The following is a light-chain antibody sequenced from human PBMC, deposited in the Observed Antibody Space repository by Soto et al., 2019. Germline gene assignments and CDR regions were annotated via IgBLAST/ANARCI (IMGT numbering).Light chain of an antibody. CDR3: HQYGSSPLYT. V-gene: IGKV3-20*01. CDR1: QSVSSSY. J-gene: IGKJ2*01. Sequence: EIVLTQSPGPLSLSPGERATLSCRASQSVSSSYLAWYQQKPGQAPRPLIYGASSRATGIPDRFSGSGSGTDFTLTISRLEPEDFAVYYCHQYGSSPLYTFGQGTKLEIK. CDR2: GAS.